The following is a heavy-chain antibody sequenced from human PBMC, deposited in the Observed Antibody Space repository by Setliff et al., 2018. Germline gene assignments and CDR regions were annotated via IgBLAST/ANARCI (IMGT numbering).Heavy chain of an antibody. CDR2: IYSSGNT. Sequence: SETLSLTCSVSGDSISSYYWSWIRQPPGKGLEWIASIYSSGNTHYNPSLKSRVSISGDTAKNQFSLKLTSVTAADTAVYYCARTGTYRYFDYWGQGTRVTVSS. D-gene: IGHD1-1*01. V-gene: IGHV4-4*08. CDR3: ARTGTYRYFDY. CDR1: GDSISSYY. J-gene: IGHJ4*02.